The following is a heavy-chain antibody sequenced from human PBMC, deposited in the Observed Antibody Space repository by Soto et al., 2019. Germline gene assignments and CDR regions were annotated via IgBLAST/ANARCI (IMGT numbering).Heavy chain of an antibody. CDR2: IYPGDSDT. Sequence: GESLKISCKGSEYSFSSHWIACVRQMPWKGLEWMGTIYPGDSDTRYSPSFEGRVSMSADVSISTAYLQWGSLQASHTAICYCARGDTYNYYWNFGLWGRGTLVTVS. CDR1: EYSFSSHW. J-gene: IGHJ2*01. CDR3: ARGDTYNYYWNFGL. V-gene: IGHV5-51*01. D-gene: IGHD1-1*01.